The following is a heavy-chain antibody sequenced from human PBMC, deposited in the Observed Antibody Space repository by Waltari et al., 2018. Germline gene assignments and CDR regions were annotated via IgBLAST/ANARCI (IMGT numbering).Heavy chain of an antibody. CDR2: INTSGST. CDR3: ARDRYCSGGSCYWFDP. V-gene: IGHV4-4*09. Sequence: QVQLQESGPGLVKPSETLSLTCTVSGGSISSYYWSWTRPPPGKGMEWIGYINTSGSTNYNPSLKSRVTISVDTSKNQFSLKLSSVTAADTAVYYCARDRYCSGGSCYWFDPWGQGTLVTVSS. CDR1: GGSISSYY. J-gene: IGHJ5*02. D-gene: IGHD2-15*01.